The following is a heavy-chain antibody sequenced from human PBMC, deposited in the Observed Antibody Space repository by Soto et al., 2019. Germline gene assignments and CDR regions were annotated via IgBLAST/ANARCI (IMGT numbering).Heavy chain of an antibody. CDR1: GFTFSSYA. V-gene: IGHV3-23*01. CDR3: AKALSSSSSYNWFDP. CDR2: ISGSGGST. D-gene: IGHD6-13*01. J-gene: IGHJ5*02. Sequence: GSLRLSCAAPGFTFSSYAMSWVRQAPGKGLEWVSAISGSGGSTYYADSVKGRFTISRDNSKNTLYLQMNSLRAEDTAVYYCAKALSSSSSYNWFDPWGQGTLVTVSS.